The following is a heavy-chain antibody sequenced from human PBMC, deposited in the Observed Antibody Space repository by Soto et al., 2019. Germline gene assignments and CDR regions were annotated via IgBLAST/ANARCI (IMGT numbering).Heavy chain of an antibody. J-gene: IGHJ3*02. V-gene: IGHV1-2*02. CDR2: INPNSGGT. CDR1: GYTFTGYY. Sequence: ASVKVSCKASGYTFTGYYMHWVRQAPGQGLEWMGWINPNSGGTNYAQKFQGRVTMTRDTSISTAYMELSRLRSDDTAVYYCARDSQYYYDSSGYCSPYDAFDIWGQGTMVTVSS. CDR3: ARDSQYYYDSSGYCSPYDAFDI. D-gene: IGHD3-22*01.